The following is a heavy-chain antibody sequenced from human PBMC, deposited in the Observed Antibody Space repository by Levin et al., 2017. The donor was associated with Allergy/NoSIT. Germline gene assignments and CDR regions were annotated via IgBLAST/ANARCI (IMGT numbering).Heavy chain of an antibody. CDR1: GYNFNSFG. CDR3: ARGSGFDRAFDI. CDR2: ISAYTGNT. V-gene: IGHV1-18*01. D-gene: IGHD5-12*01. J-gene: IGHJ3*02. Sequence: GASVKVSCKASGYNFNSFGISWVRQAPGQGLEWMGWISAYTGNTNYAQRFQDRVTMTTVTSTSTAYMELRSLRSDDPAVYFCARGSGFDRAFDIWGQGTMVTVSS.